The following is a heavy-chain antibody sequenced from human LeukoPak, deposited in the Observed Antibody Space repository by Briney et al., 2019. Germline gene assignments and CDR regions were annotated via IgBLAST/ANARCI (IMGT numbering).Heavy chain of an antibody. J-gene: IGHJ4*02. CDR3: ARGPPLASSGWYGVDY. V-gene: IGHV1-18*01. CDR2: ISAYNGNT. D-gene: IGHD6-19*01. Sequence: ASVKVSCKASGYTFTSYGISWVRQAPGQGLEWMGWISAYNGNTSYAQKLQGRVTMTTDTSTSTAYMELRSLRSDDTAVYYCARGPPLASSGWYGVDYWGQGTLVTVSS. CDR1: GYTFTSYG.